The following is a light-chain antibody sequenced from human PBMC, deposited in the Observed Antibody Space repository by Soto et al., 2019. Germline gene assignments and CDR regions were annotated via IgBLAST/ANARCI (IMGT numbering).Light chain of an antibody. CDR2: AVS. CDR1: SSDIGSYNH. Sequence: QSVLTQPASVSGSPGQSITIACSGTSSDIGSYNHVAWYQQFPGKSPKLMIYAVSDRPPGVSDRFSGSKSGITASLAISGLPTEDEADYYCISYTDRQSYLFGPWTKGTV. CDR3: ISYTDRQSYL. J-gene: IGLJ1*01. V-gene: IGLV2-14*03.